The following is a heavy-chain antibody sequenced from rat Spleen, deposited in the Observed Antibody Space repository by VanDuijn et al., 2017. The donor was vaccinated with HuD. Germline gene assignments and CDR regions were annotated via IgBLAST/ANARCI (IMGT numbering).Heavy chain of an antibody. CDR3: TRERWASDY. D-gene: IGHD1-12*02. Sequence: EVQLVESGGGLVQPGRSLKLSCVVSGFTFNNYWMTWIRQAPGKGLEWVASITNSGDDTYYPDSVKGRFTISRDNTKSTIYLQMTSLRSEATATYYCTRERWASDYWGQGVMVTVSS. J-gene: IGHJ2*01. V-gene: IGHV5-31*01. CDR2: ITNSGDDT. CDR1: GFTFNNYW.